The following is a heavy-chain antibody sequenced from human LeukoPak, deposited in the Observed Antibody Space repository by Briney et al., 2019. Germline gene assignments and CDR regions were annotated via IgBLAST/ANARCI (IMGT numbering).Heavy chain of an antibody. J-gene: IGHJ4*02. V-gene: IGHV3-11*06. CDR2: ISSSSSYT. D-gene: IGHD5-18*01. CDR1: GFTFSDYY. CDR3: ARLVEGYSFPAGFDY. Sequence: GGSLRLSCAASGFTFSDYYMSWIRQAPGKGLEWVSYISSSSSYTNYADSVKGRFTISRDNAKNSLYLRMNSLRAEDTAVYYCARLVEGYSFPAGFDYWGQGTLVTVSS.